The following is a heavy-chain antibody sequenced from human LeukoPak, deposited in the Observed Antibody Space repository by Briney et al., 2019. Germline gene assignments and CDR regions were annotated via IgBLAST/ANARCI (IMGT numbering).Heavy chain of an antibody. CDR1: GYTFTSYD. CDR2: MNPNSGNT. CDR3: ARVYYYLDV. Sequence: ASVKVSCKASGYTFTSYDINWVRQPTAQGREGMGLMNPNSGNTRYPQKFQGRVTMTRNTSISTAYMELSSLRSEDTAEYYCARVYYYLDVWGKGTTVTVSS. J-gene: IGHJ6*03. V-gene: IGHV1-8*01.